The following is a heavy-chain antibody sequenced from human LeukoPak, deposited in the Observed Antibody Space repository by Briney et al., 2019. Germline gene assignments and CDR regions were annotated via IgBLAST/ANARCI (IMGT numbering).Heavy chain of an antibody. V-gene: IGHV4-39*07. Sequence: SETLSLTCTVSGGSISSSSYYWGWIRQPPGKGLEWIGSIYYSGSTYYNPSLKSRVTISVDTSKNQFSLKLSSVTAADTAVYYCARAYGDTAFSDYWGQGTLVTVSS. CDR1: GGSISSSSYY. CDR2: IYYSGST. D-gene: IGHD5-18*01. CDR3: ARAYGDTAFSDY. J-gene: IGHJ4*02.